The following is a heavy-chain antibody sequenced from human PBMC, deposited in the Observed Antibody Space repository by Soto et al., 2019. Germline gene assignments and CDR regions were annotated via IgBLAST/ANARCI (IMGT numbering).Heavy chain of an antibody. D-gene: IGHD6-13*01. Sequence: ASVKVSCKASGGTFSSYAISWVRQAPGQGLEWMGGIIPIFGTANYAQKFQGRVTITADKSTSTAYMELSSLRSEDTAVYYCARSPFSIAAAGTFSDYWGQGTLVTVSS. J-gene: IGHJ4*02. V-gene: IGHV1-69*06. CDR1: GGTFSSYA. CDR2: IIPIFGTA. CDR3: ARSPFSIAAAGTFSDY.